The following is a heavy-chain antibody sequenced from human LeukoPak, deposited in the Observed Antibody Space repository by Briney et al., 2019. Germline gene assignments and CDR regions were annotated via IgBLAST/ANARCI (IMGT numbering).Heavy chain of an antibody. V-gene: IGHV3-74*01. CDR2: IKSDGGT. J-gene: IGHJ1*01. D-gene: IGHD3-3*01. CDR3: ARAPSEIGGYYPEYFRH. CDR1: GFTFSTYW. Sequence: GGSLRLSCAASGFTFSTYWMHWVRQAPGKGLVWVSRIKSDGGTNYADSVKGRFTISRDNAKNTLSLQMNSLRPEDTGVYYCARAPSEIGGYYPEYFRHWGQGPLVTVSS.